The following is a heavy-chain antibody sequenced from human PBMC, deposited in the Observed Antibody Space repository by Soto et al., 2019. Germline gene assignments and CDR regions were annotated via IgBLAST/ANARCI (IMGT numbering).Heavy chain of an antibody. V-gene: IGHV1-2*02. CDR3: ARYDGTLAGYYFDF. Sequence: QVQLVQSGAEVEKPGASVKVSCKTSGYTFTDYYIHWVRRAPGQGLEWMGWINSNSGDTRSAQRFQDRVTMTRDTSITTAYLELTRLTSDDTSVYYCARYDGTLAGYYFDFWGQGTLITVSA. CDR1: GYTFTDYY. CDR2: INSNSGDT. J-gene: IGHJ4*02. D-gene: IGHD6-19*01.